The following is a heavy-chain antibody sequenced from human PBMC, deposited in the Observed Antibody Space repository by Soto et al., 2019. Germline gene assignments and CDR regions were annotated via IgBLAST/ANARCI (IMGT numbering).Heavy chain of an antibody. CDR1: GGSISRYY. V-gene: IGHV4-59*01. CDR3: ARAWGGHVEDY. Sequence: SETLSLTCTVSGGSISRYYWSWIRQPPGKGLEWIGYIYYSGSTNYNPSLKSRVTISVDTSKNQFSLKLSSVTAADTAVYYCARAWGGHVEDYWGQGTLVTVSS. CDR2: IYYSGST. D-gene: IGHD3-16*01. J-gene: IGHJ4*02.